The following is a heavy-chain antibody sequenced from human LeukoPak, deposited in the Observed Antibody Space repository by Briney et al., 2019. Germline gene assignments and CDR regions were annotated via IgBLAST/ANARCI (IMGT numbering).Heavy chain of an antibody. Sequence: SETLSLTCTVSGGSISSYYWSWIRQPPGKGLEWIGYIYYSGSTNYNPSLKSRVTISVDTSKNQFSLKLSSVTAADTAVYYCARDDNYYDSSGSLYNWFDPWGQGTLVTVSS. D-gene: IGHD3-22*01. J-gene: IGHJ5*02. CDR2: IYYSGST. V-gene: IGHV4-59*01. CDR3: ARDDNYYDSSGSLYNWFDP. CDR1: GGSISSYY.